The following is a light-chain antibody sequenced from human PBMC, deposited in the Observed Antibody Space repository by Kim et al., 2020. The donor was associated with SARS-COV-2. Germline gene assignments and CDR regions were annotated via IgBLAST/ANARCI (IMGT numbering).Light chain of an antibody. Sequence: PGEGATHTCRASHSISNYLAWYQQKPGQAPRLLIYDASKRATGIPARFSGSGSGTDFTLTISSLEPEDFAVYYCQQRNNWPLTFGGGTKVDIK. CDR2: DAS. CDR3: QQRNNWPLT. V-gene: IGKV3-11*01. J-gene: IGKJ4*01. CDR1: HSISNY.